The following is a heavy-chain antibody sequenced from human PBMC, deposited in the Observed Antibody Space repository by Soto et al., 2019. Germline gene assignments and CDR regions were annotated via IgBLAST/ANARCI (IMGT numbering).Heavy chain of an antibody. V-gene: IGHV3-48*02. J-gene: IGHJ4*02. CDR1: GFTFNSFS. CDR3: ARKGAVGDGYNGSDF. Sequence: GGSLRLSCEASGFTFNSFSMNWVRQAPGKGLEWVSYISGSGSTIYYADSVKGRFTISRDNAKHSLTLLLNSLTDEDTAVYYCARKGAVGDGYNGSDFWGQGTLVTVSS. D-gene: IGHD5-12*01. CDR2: ISGSGSTI.